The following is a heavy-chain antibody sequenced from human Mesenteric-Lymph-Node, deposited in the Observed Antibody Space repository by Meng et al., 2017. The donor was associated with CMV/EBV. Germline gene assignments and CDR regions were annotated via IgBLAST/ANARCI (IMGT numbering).Heavy chain of an antibody. CDR1: GYTFGNYA. CDR3: ARGGFSNNGRFDY. J-gene: IGHJ4*02. Sequence: CKASGYTFGNYAMNWVRQAPGQGPEWMGWIHNNIGDPTYAQGFTGRFVFSFDTSVSTTYLQISSLQAEDTAVYYCARGGFSNNGRFDYWGQGTLVTVSS. D-gene: IGHD1/OR15-1a*01. CDR2: IHNNIGDP. V-gene: IGHV7-4-1*02.